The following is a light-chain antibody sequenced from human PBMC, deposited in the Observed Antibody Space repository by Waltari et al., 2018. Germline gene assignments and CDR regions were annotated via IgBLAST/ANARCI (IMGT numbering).Light chain of an antibody. CDR3: QQFNNYVIT. CDR2: DGS. Sequence: AIQLTQSPSSLSASVGDRVTITCRASQGIRDALVWDQQKPGKPPKLLIYDGSTLDRGVPSRFSGSGSGTDFTLTISSLQPEDFASYYCQQFNNYVITFGQGTRLDIK. CDR1: QGIRDA. J-gene: IGKJ5*01. V-gene: IGKV1D-13*01.